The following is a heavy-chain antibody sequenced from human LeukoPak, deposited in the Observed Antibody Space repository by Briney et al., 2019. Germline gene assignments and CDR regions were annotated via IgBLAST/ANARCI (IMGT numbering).Heavy chain of an antibody. D-gene: IGHD3-22*01. CDR3: ATNYYDSSGHTGDYYYYGMDV. CDR1: GYSFTSYW. V-gene: IGHV5-51*01. CDR2: IYPGDSDT. J-gene: IGHJ6*02. Sequence: GESLKISCKGSGYSFTSYWIGWVRQMPGKGLEWMGIIYPGDSDTRYSPSFQGQVTISADKSISTAYLQWSSLKASDTAMYYCATNYYDSSGHTGDYYYYGMDVWGQGTTVTVSS.